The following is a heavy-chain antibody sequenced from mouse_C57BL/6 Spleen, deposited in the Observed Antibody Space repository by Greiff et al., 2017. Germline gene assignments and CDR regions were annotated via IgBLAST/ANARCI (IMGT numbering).Heavy chain of an antibody. Sequence: VKLVESGAELVKPGASVKISCKASGYAFSSYWMNWVKQRPGKGLEWIGQIYPGDGDTNYNGKFKGKATLTADKSSSTAYMQLSSLTSEDSAVYFCARGHYGSSYGGYFDYWGQGTTLTVSS. CDR1: GYAFSSYW. CDR3: ARGHYGSSYGGYFDY. CDR2: IYPGDGDT. D-gene: IGHD1-1*01. V-gene: IGHV1-80*01. J-gene: IGHJ2*01.